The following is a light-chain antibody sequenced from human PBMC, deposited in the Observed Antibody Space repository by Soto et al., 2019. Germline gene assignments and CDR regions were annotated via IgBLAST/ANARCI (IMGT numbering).Light chain of an antibody. CDR1: QSVDSTY. Sequence: EIVLAQAPGTLSLSPGDRATPSCRASQSVDSTYLAWYQQKPGQAPRLLIYGASTRATGIPDRFSGSGSGTDFTLTISSLEPEDFAVYYCQQRSNWPITFGQGTRLEIK. V-gene: IGKV3D-20*02. J-gene: IGKJ5*01. CDR2: GAS. CDR3: QQRSNWPIT.